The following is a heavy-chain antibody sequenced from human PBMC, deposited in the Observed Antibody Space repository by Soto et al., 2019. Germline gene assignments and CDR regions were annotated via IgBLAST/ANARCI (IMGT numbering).Heavy chain of an antibody. CDR1: GFTFDEYA. V-gene: IGHV3-15*01. D-gene: IGHD2-2*01. CDR3: TTEVADIVLVPAAMPWYGMDV. Sequence: PGGSLRLSCAASGFTFDEYALTWVRQAPGKGLEWVGRIKSKTDGGTTDYAAPVKGRFTISRDDSKNTLYLQMNSLKTEDTAVYYCTTEVADIVLVPAAMPWYGMDVWGQGTTVTVSS. CDR2: IKSKTDGGTT. J-gene: IGHJ6*02.